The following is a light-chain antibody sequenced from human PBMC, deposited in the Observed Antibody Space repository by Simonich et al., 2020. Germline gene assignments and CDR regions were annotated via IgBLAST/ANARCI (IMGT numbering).Light chain of an antibody. CDR3: QQYYSTPLT. V-gene: IGKV4-1*01. CDR1: QSVLYSSNNKNY. J-gene: IGKJ4*01. Sequence: DIVMTQSPDSLAVSLGERATINCKSSQSVLYSSNNKNYLAWYHQKPGHPPKLLIYWASTRESGVPDRFSGSGSGTDFTLTISSLQAEDVAVYYCQQYYSTPLTFGGGTKVEIK. CDR2: WAS.